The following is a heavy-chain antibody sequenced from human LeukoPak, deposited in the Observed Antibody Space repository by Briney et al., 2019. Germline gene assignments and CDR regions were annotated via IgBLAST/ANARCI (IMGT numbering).Heavy chain of an antibody. Sequence: SETLSLTCTVSGGSISSHYWSWIRQPPGKGLEWIGYIYYSGSTNYNPSLKSRVTISVDTSKNQFSLKLSSVTAADTAVYYCARTQPLRYFDWLSTFDPWGQGTLVTVSS. CDR3: ARTQPLRYFDWLSTFDP. V-gene: IGHV4-59*08. D-gene: IGHD3-9*01. CDR2: IYYSGST. CDR1: GGSISSHY. J-gene: IGHJ5*02.